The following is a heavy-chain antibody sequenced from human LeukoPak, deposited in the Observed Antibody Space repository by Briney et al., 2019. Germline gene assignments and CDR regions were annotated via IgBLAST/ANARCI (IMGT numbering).Heavy chain of an antibody. CDR2: INAGNGNT. CDR3: ARKTIAAAGHFDY. D-gene: IGHD6-13*01. V-gene: IGHV1-3*01. J-gene: IGHJ4*02. CDR1: GYTFTSYA. Sequence: ASVKVSCKASGYTFTSYAMHWVRQAPGQRLEWMGWINAGNGNTKYSQKLQGRVTITRDTSASTAYMELSSLRSEDTAVYYCARKTIAAAGHFDYWGQGTLVTVSS.